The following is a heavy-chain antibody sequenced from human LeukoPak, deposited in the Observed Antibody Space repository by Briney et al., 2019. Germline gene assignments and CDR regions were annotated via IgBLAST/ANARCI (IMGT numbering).Heavy chain of an antibody. J-gene: IGHJ4*02. Sequence: GGSLRLSCAASGFTLSSYAMSWVRQAPGKGLEWVSGFSGSGGSTYYADSVKGRFTISRDNSKNTLYLQMNSLRAEDTAVYYCARAGNIRFDYWGQGTLVTVSS. D-gene: IGHD1/OR15-1a*01. V-gene: IGHV3-23*01. CDR2: FSGSGGST. CDR3: ARAGNIRFDY. CDR1: GFTLSSYA.